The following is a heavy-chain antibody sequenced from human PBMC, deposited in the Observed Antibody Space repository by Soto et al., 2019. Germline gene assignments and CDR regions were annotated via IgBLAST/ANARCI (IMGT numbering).Heavy chain of an antibody. J-gene: IGHJ6*02. Sequence: SQTLSLTCAISGDSVSSNSAAWNWIRQSPSRGLEWLGRTYYRSQWNNDYAVSVKSRMAISPDTSRNQFSLQLNYVTPEDTAVYYCARVHCSAGTCLDGLDFWGQGTTVTVSS. V-gene: IGHV6-1*01. CDR2: TYYRSQWNN. D-gene: IGHD2-15*01. CDR3: ARVHCSAGTCLDGLDF. CDR1: GDSVSSNSAA.